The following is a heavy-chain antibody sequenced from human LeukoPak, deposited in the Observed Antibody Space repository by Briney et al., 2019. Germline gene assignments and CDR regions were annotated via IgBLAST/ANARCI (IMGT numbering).Heavy chain of an antibody. D-gene: IGHD3-3*01. CDR1: GGSFSGYY. Sequence: PSETLSLTCAVYGGSFSGYYWSWIRQPPGKGLDGIGEINHSGSTNSNPSLKSRVTTSVDTSKNQFSLKLSSVTAADTAVYYCARTLEKYYDFWSGSYAFDIWGQGTMVTVSS. CDR3: ARTLEKYYDFWSGSYAFDI. CDR2: INHSGST. J-gene: IGHJ3*02. V-gene: IGHV4-34*01.